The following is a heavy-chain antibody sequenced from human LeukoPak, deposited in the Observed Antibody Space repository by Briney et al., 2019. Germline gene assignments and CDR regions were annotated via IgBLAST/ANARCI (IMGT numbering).Heavy chain of an antibody. J-gene: IGHJ4*02. V-gene: IGHV4-34*01. CDR2: INHSGST. CDR3: ARGSNYDILTGYCFEY. Sequence: SETLSLTCAVYGVSFSGYYWIWIRQPPGKGLEWIGEINHSGSTNYNPSLKSRFTISVDTSKNQFSLKLSSVTAADTAVYYCARGSNYDILTGYCFEYWGQGTLVTVSS. CDR1: GVSFSGYY. D-gene: IGHD3-9*01.